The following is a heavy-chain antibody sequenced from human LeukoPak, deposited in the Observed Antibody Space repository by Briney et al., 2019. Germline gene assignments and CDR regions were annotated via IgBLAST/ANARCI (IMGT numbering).Heavy chain of an antibody. J-gene: IGHJ3*01. D-gene: IGHD2-21*01. CDR1: GFTFSSYD. Sequence: GGSPRLSCAASGFTFSSYDMHWVRQATGKGLEWVSAIGTAGDTYYPGSVKGRFTISRENAKNSLYLQMNSLRAEDTAVYYCAKDAISMNGIWDAFDVWGQGTMVTVSS. V-gene: IGHV3-13*01. CDR2: IGTAGDT. CDR3: AKDAISMNGIWDAFDV.